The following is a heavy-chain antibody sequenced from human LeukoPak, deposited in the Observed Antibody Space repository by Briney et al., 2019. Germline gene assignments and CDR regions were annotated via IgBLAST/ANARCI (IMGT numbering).Heavy chain of an antibody. D-gene: IGHD1-26*01. CDR1: GVTFSSYA. V-gene: IGHV3-23*01. CDR2: IIGSGGTT. J-gene: IGHJ6*01. Sequence: GGSLRLSCAASGVTFSSYAMSWVRQPPGKGLEWVSAIIGSGGTTYYPASVKRRFTFSRDNSKNTFFLQMNRLRGEDTAVYYCAKRREGYYCGMYVCGEGGKVT. CDR3: AKRREGYYCGMYV.